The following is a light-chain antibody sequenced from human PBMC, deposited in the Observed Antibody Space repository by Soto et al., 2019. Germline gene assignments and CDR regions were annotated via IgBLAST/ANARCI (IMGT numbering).Light chain of an antibody. V-gene: IGKV3-11*01. CDR2: DAS. CDR3: QQYNNWPRT. J-gene: IGKJ1*01. Sequence: IVLSQSPATLSLSPGERATLSCRASQSVCTYLAWYQQRPGQAPRLLIYDASYRATDIPPRFSGSGSGTDFTLTISSLEPEDVAVYYCQQYNNWPRTFGQGTKVEIK. CDR1: QSVCTY.